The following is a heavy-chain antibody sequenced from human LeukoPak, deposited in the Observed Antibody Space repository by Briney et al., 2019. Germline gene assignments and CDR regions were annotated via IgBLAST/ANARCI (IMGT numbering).Heavy chain of an antibody. Sequence: GGSLRLSCAASGFTFSSYAMHWVRQAPGKGLEWVAVISYDGSNKYYADSVKGRFTISRDNSKNTLYLQMNSLRAEDTAVYYCARDEILRYFDWTPPGGYYYGMDVWGQGATVTVSS. D-gene: IGHD3-9*01. CDR2: ISYDGSNK. J-gene: IGHJ6*02. CDR3: ARDEILRYFDWTPPGGYYYGMDV. V-gene: IGHV3-30*04. CDR1: GFTFSSYA.